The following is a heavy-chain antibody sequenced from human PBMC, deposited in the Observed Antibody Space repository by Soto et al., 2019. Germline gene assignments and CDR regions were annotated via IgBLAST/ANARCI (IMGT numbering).Heavy chain of an antibody. CDR1: GYTFTGYY. CDR2: INPNSGGT. CDR3: ARSPGGYCSGGSCSSLWYFDY. V-gene: IGHV1-2*04. D-gene: IGHD2-15*01. J-gene: IGHJ4*02. Sequence: ASVKVSCKASGYTFTGYYMHWVRQAPGQGLEWMGWINPNSGGTNYAQKFQGWVTMTRDTSISTAYMELSRLRSDDTAVYYCARSPGGYCSGGSCSSLWYFDYWGQGTLVTVSS.